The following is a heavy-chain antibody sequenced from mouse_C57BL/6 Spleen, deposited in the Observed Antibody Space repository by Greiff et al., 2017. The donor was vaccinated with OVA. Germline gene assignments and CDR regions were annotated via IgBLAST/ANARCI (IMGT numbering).Heavy chain of an antibody. Sequence: EVQGVESGGGLVKPGGSLKLSCAASGFTFSDYGMHWVRQAPEKGLEWVAYISSGSSSIYYADTVKGRFTISRDNAKHTLFLQMTSLRSEDTAMYYCARPKVGDYYAMDYWGQGTSVTVSS. CDR3: ARPKVGDYYAMDY. CDR1: GFTFSDYG. D-gene: IGHD1-1*02. CDR2: ISSGSSSI. V-gene: IGHV5-17*01. J-gene: IGHJ4*01.